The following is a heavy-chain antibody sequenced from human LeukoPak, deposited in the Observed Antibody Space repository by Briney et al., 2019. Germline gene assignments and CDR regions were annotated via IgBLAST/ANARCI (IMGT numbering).Heavy chain of an antibody. Sequence: SETLSLTCTVSGGSISSYYWSWIRQPPGKGLEWIGYICYGGSTNYNPSLKSRVTISVDTSKNQFSLKLSSVTAADTAVYYCARVGRRQGFLFDYWGQGTLVTVSS. CDR1: GGSISSYY. J-gene: IGHJ4*02. CDR2: ICYGGST. CDR3: ARVGRRQGFLFDY. D-gene: IGHD2/OR15-2a*01. V-gene: IGHV4-59*01.